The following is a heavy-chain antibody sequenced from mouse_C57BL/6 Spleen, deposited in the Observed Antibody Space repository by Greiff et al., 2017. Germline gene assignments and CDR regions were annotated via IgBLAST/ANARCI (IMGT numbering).Heavy chain of an antibody. V-gene: IGHV1-80*01. CDR1: GYAFSSYW. CDR3: ARDYGSPDYFDD. CDR2: IYPGDGDT. D-gene: IGHD1-1*01. Sequence: LVESGAELVKPGASVKISCKASGYAFSSYWMHWVKQRPGKGLEWIGQIYPGDGDTNYTGKFKGKATLTADKSSSTAYMQLSSLTSEDSAVYFCARDYGSPDYFDDWGKGTTLTVSS. J-gene: IGHJ2*01.